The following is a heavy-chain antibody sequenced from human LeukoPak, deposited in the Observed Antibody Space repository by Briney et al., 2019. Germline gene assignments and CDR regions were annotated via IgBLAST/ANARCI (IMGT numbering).Heavy chain of an antibody. V-gene: IGHV3-74*01. CDR1: GFTFSSYW. J-gene: IGHJ3*02. CDR3: ARRGLVPAFDI. D-gene: IGHD3-10*02. CDR2: VNGDGNIT. Sequence: GESLRLSCAASGFTFSSYWMHWVRQAPGKGLVWLSRVNGDGNITTYADSVRGRFTISRDNAKNTLYLQMNSLRAEDTAVYYCARRGLVPAFDIWGQGTMVSVTS.